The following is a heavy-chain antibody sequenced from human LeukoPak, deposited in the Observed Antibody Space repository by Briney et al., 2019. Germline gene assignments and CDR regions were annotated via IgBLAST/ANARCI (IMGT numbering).Heavy chain of an antibody. V-gene: IGHV1-69*05. D-gene: IGHD2-2*01. CDR2: IIPIFGTA. J-gene: IGHJ6*03. Sequence: ASVKVSCKASGGTFSSYAISWVRQAPGQGLEWMGGIIPIFGTANYAQKLQGRVTMTTDTSTSTAYMELRSLRSDDTAVYYCAREGLMPLPYYYMDVWGKGTTVTVSS. CDR1: GGTFSSYA. CDR3: AREGLMPLPYYYMDV.